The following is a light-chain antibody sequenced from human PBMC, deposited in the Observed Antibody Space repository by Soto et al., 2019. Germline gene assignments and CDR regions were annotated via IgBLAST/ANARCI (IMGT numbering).Light chain of an antibody. V-gene: IGKV3-15*01. CDR1: QSVSSN. J-gene: IGKJ1*01. CDR2: GAS. CDR3: QQYNNWPPGT. Sequence: EIVMTQSPATLSVSPGERATISCRASQSVSSNLAWYQQKPGQAPRLLIYGASTRATGIPARFSGSGSGTEFTLTISSLQSENFAVYYYQQYNNWPPGTFGQGTKVEIK.